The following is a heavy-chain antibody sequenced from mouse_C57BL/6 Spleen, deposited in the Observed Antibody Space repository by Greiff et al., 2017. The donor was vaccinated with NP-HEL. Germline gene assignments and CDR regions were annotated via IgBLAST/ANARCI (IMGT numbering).Heavy chain of an antibody. CDR2: ISYDGSN. V-gene: IGHV3-6*01. J-gene: IGHJ2*01. Sequence: DVKLQESGPGLVKPSQSLSLTCSVTGYSITSGYYWNWIRQFPGNKLEWMGYISYDGSNNYNPSLKNRISITRDTSKNQFFLKLNSVTTEDTATYYCARDRGANWDFDYWGQGTTLTVSS. CDR3: ARDRGANWDFDY. CDR1: GYSITSGYY. D-gene: IGHD4-1*01.